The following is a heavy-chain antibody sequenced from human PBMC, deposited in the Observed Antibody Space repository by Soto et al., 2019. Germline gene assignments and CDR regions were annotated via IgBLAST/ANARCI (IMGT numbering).Heavy chain of an antibody. CDR2: IKQDGSEI. D-gene: IGHD4-4*01. CDR3: LITTSAFDI. V-gene: IGHV3-7*01. Sequence: EVQLVESGGGLVQPGGSLRLSCAASGFTLSGYWMSWVRQAPGKGLEWVANIKQDGSEIYYVDSVKGRFTISRDNAKNSLFLQMNSLRAEATAVYYCLITTSAFDIWGQGTLVTVSS. J-gene: IGHJ3*02. CDR1: GFTLSGYW.